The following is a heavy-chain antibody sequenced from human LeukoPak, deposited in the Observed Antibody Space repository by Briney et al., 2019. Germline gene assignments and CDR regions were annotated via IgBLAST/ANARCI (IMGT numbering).Heavy chain of an antibody. CDR1: GSSTSNYY. CDR3: AGELWTNRYQYYGMDV. CDR2: IYISGST. Sequence: PSQTLALPCTVSGSSTSNYYWNWIRQPAGKGLEWIGRIYISGSTKYNPSLESRVTMSVDTSKNQLSLNLESVTAADTAVYYCAGELWTNRYQYYGMDVWGQGTTVTVSS. V-gene: IGHV4-4*07. J-gene: IGHJ6*02. D-gene: IGHD5-18*01.